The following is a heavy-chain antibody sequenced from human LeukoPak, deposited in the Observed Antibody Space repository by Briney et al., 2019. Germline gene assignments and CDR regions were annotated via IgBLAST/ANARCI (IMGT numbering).Heavy chain of an antibody. CDR2: IYSGGST. V-gene: IGHV3-53*01. J-gene: IGHJ4*02. Sequence: GGSLRLSCAASGFTVSTYYMTWVRQAPGKGLECVSVIYSGGSTYHADSVKGRFTVSRDNSKNTLYLQMNSLRAEDTAMYYCARGLGYCTSTTCLLPFDYWGQGTLVTVSS. CDR1: GFTVSTYY. D-gene: IGHD2-2*01. CDR3: ARGLGYCTSTTCLLPFDY.